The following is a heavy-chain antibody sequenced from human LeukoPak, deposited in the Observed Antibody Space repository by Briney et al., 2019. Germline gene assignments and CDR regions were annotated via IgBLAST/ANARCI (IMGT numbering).Heavy chain of an antibody. CDR1: GFTFSSYG. CDR2: ISYDGSNK. Sequence: GRSLRLSCAASGFTFSSYGMHWGRQAPGKGLEWVAVISYDGSNKYYADSVKGRFTISRDNSKNTLYLQMNSLRAEDTAVYYCAKDKDDYYYGMDVWGQGTTVTVSS. V-gene: IGHV3-30*18. CDR3: AKDKDDYYYGMDV. J-gene: IGHJ6*02.